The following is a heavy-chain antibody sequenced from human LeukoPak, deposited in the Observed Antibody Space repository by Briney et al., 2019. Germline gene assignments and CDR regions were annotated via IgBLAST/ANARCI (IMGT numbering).Heavy chain of an antibody. J-gene: IGHJ4*02. D-gene: IGHD2-15*01. CDR2: ISSSSSTI. V-gene: IGHV3-48*01. Sequence: GGSLRLSCAASGFTFSSYSMNWGRQAPGKGPEWVSYISSSSSTIYYADSVKGRFTISRDNAKNSLYLEMKSLRAEGMAVYYCAIAVGYYWGQGTLVTVS. CDR3: AIAVGYY. CDR1: GFTFSSYS.